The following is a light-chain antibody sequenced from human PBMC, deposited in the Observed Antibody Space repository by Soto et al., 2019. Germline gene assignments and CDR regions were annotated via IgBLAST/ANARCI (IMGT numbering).Light chain of an antibody. Sequence: QAVVTQEPSFSVSPGGTVTLTCGLSSGSVSTTYSPSWYQQTPGQAPRTLIYSTNTRSSGVPDRFSGSILGNKAALTITGAQADDESDYYCVLYMGSGIWVFGVGTKLT. CDR2: STN. V-gene: IGLV8-61*01. CDR1: SGSVSTTYS. J-gene: IGLJ3*02. CDR3: VLYMGSGIWV.